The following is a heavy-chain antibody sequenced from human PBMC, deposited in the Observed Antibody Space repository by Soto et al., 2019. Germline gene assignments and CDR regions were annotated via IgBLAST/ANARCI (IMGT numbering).Heavy chain of an antibody. CDR1: GCSISSYY. Sequence: SETLSLTCPVSGCSISSYYWSWIRQPPGKGLEWIGYIYYSGSTNYNPSLKSRVTISVDTSKNQFSLKLSSVTAADTAVYYCASSNYRVSLWGQGTLVTVSS. D-gene: IGHD4-4*01. V-gene: IGHV4-59*01. CDR3: ASSNYRVSL. CDR2: IYYSGST. J-gene: IGHJ4*02.